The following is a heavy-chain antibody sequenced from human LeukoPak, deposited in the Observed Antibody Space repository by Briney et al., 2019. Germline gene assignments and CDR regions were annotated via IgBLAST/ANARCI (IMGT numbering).Heavy chain of an antibody. Sequence: ASVKVSCKASGGTFSSYAISWVRQAPGQGLEWMGGIIPIFGTANYAQKFQGRVTITADESTGTAYMELSSLRSEDTAVYYCARRDSGYDFRSIAAAGTYYYYYMDVWGKGTTVTVSS. V-gene: IGHV1-69*13. CDR2: IIPIFGTA. CDR1: GGTFSSYA. D-gene: IGHD6-13*01. J-gene: IGHJ6*03. CDR3: ARRDSGYDFRSIAAAGTYYYYYMDV.